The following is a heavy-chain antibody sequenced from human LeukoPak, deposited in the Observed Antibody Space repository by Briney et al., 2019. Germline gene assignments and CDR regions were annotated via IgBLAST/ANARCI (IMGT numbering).Heavy chain of an antibody. CDR2: ISANIGNT. V-gene: IGHV1-18*01. J-gene: IGHJ5*02. D-gene: IGHD3-22*01. CDR3: ARYGTPEVVITVDWFYP. CDR1: GYTFTSYG. Sequence: ASVKVSCKASGYTFTSYGISWVRQAPGQGLEWMGGISANIGNTNYAQKLQGRVTMTTDTSTSTAYMELRSLRSDDTAVYYCARYGTPEVVITVDWFYPCGEETLVTVSS.